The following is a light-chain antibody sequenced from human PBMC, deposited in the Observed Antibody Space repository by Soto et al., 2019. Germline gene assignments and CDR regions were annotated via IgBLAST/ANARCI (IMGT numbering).Light chain of an antibody. CDR3: SSYTRSSTHV. CDR2: DVS. CDR1: SSDVGGYNY. J-gene: IGLJ1*01. V-gene: IGLV2-14*01. Sequence: QSALTQPASVSGSPGQSITISCTGTSSDVGGYNYVSWYQQHPGKAPKLMIYDVSNRPSGVSNRFSGSKSGNTASLTISGLQADDEADYYCSSYTRSSTHVFGTGTRSPS.